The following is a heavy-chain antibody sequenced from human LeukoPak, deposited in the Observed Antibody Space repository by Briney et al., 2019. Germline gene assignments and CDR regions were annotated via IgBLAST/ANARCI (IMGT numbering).Heavy chain of an antibody. CDR2: ISGSGGST. D-gene: IGHD6-19*01. J-gene: IGHJ4*02. CDR3: AKDSSGWFMVLDY. CDR1: GFTFSSYA. Sequence: GGSLRLSCAASGFTFSSYAMSWVRQAPGKGLEWVSAISGSGGSTYYADSVKGRFTNSRDNSKNTLYLQMNSLRAEDTAVYYCAKDSSGWFMVLDYWGQGTLVTVSS. V-gene: IGHV3-23*01.